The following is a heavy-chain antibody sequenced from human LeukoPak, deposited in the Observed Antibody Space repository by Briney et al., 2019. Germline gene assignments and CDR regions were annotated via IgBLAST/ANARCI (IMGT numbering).Heavy chain of an antibody. D-gene: IGHD5-24*01. J-gene: IGHJ4*02. CDR3: ARGGPGRDGYNLDY. CDR1: GGTFNTHA. CDR2: ITPVLHTT. Sequence: GASVKVPCKVSGGTFNTHAISWVRQAPGQGLQWMGGITPVLHTTRFAQKFQGRVTFTTDESTSTAYMELTSLTSDDSAVYFCARGGPGRDGYNLDYWGQGTLVTVSS. V-gene: IGHV1-69*05.